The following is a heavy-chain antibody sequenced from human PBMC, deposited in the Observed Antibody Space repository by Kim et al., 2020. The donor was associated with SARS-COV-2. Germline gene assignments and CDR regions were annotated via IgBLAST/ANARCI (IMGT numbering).Heavy chain of an antibody. J-gene: IGHJ3*02. D-gene: IGHD4-17*01. Sequence: VKGRFTISRDNSKNTLYLQMNSLRAEDTAVYYCARVGQMTTVTTNDAFDIWGQGTMVTVSS. V-gene: IGHV3-30*07. CDR3: ARVGQMTTVTTNDAFDI.